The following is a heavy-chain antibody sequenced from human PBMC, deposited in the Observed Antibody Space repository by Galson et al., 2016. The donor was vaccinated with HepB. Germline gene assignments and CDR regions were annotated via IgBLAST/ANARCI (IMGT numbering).Heavy chain of an antibody. CDR1: GGSISSSRYY. Sequence: ETLSLTCTVSGGSISSSRYYWGWIRQPPGKGLEWIGSIYYTGSPYYNPSLKSRVTISIDTSKNQFSLKLISVTAADTAVYYCAAPLITARGAFDIWGQGTMVTVSS. D-gene: IGHD6-25*01. CDR3: AAPLITARGAFDI. CDR2: IYYTGSP. J-gene: IGHJ3*02. V-gene: IGHV4-39*01.